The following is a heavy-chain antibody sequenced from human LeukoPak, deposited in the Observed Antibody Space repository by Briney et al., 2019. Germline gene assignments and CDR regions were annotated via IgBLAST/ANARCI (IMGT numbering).Heavy chain of an antibody. CDR2: ISAYNGNT. J-gene: IGHJ4*02. V-gene: IGHV1-18*01. D-gene: IGHD6-13*01. CDR1: GYTFTSYG. Sequence: GASVKVSCKASGYTFTSYGISWVRQAPGHGLEWMGWISAYNGNTNYAQKFQGRVTMTTDTSTRTAYMDLRSLRSDDTAVYFCARAEYSSSWYGYWGQGTLVTVSS. CDR3: ARAEYSSSWYGY.